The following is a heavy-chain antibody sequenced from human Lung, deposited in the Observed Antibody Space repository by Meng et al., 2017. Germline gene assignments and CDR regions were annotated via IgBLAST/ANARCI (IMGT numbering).Heavy chain of an antibody. CDR2: IYHSGRT. CDR1: GGSISSRNW. J-gene: IGHJ5*02. V-gene: IGHV4-4*02. CDR3: VRGGQDQAYYDFWSGPFDP. Sequence: QVQLPEPGPGLVKPSGTLSLTCAAFGGSISSRNWWSWVRQSPGKGLEWIGEIYHSGRTNYNPSLESRVAISLDKSQNHFSLKVKSVTAADTAVYYCVRGGQDQAYYDFWSGPFDPWGQGTLVTVSS. D-gene: IGHD3-3*01.